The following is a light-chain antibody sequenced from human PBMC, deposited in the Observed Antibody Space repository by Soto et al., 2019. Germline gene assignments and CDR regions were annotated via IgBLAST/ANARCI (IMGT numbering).Light chain of an antibody. Sequence: EVVLTQSPATLSVSPGERATLSCRASQTITTYLAWYQQKPGQPPRLLIYGASNRATGIPARFSGSGSGTDFTLTISNLEPEDFAVYYCQQRSNWPANFGQGTRLEI. J-gene: IGKJ5*01. CDR3: QQRSNWPAN. CDR1: QTITTY. V-gene: IGKV3-11*01. CDR2: GAS.